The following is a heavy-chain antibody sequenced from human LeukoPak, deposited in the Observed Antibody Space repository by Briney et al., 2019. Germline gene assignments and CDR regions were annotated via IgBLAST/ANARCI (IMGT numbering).Heavy chain of an antibody. V-gene: IGHV1-69*05. CDR2: IIPIFGTA. Sequence: AASVKVSCKASGGTFSSYAISWVRQAPGQGLEWMGRIIPIFGTANYAQKFQDRVTITTDESTSTAYMELSSLRSEDTAVYYCARDRVSIPIVVVPAAIGSVDAFDIWGQGTMVTVSS. CDR3: ARDRVSIPIVVVPAAIGSVDAFDI. D-gene: IGHD2-2*01. J-gene: IGHJ3*02. CDR1: GGTFSSYA.